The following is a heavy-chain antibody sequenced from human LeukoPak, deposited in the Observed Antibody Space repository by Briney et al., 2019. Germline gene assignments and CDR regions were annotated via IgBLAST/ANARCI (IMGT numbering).Heavy chain of an antibody. CDR3: ATMDNLRFLEWLSRGYYGMDV. CDR2: FDPEDGET. V-gene: IGHV1-24*01. D-gene: IGHD3-3*01. Sequence: ASVTVSCKVSGYTLTELSMHWVRQAPGKGLEWMGGFDPEDGETIYAQKFQGRVTMTEDTSTDTAYMELSSLRSEDTAVYYCATMDNLRFLEWLSRGYYGMDVWGQGTTVTVSS. CDR1: GYTLTELS. J-gene: IGHJ6*02.